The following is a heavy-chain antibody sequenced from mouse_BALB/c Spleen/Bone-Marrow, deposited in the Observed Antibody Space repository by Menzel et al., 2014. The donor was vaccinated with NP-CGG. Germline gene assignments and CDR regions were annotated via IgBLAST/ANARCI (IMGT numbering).Heavy chain of an antibody. CDR3: TRRLLYYAMDY. D-gene: IGHD2-13*01. CDR2: INPSNGGT. CDR1: GYTFTSYY. Sequence: QVHVKQSGAELVKPGASVKLSCKASGYTFTSYYMYWVKQRPGQGLEWIGEINPSNGGTNFNEKFKSKATLTVDKSSSTAYMQPSSLTSEDSAVYYCTRRLLYYAMDYWGQGTSVTVSS. J-gene: IGHJ4*01. V-gene: IGHV1S81*02.